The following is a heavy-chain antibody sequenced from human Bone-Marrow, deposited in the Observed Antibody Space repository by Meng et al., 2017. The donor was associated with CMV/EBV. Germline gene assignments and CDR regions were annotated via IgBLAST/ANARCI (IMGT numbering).Heavy chain of an antibody. Sequence: GGSLRLSCAASGFTFSSYSMNWVRQAPGKGLEWVSYISSSSSTIYYTDSVKGRFTISRDNAKNSLYLQMNSLRAEDTAVYYCARVEWGGYPYYYYYYGMDVWGQGTTVTVSS. CDR1: GFTFSSYS. CDR2: ISSSSSTI. D-gene: IGHD3-3*01. V-gene: IGHV3-48*04. CDR3: ARVEWGGYPYYYYYYGMDV. J-gene: IGHJ6*02.